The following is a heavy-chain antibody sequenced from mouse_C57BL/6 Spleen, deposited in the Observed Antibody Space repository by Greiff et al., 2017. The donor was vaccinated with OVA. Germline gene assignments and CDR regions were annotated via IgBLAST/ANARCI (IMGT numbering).Heavy chain of an antibody. CDR1: GYTFTSYW. Sequence: QVQLQQPGAELVKPGASVKLSCKASGYTFTSYWMHWVKQRPGQGLAWIGMIHPNSGSTNYNEKFKSKATLTVDKSSSTAYMQLSSLTSEDSAVYYCAPNYDGTFDYWGQGTTLTVSS. J-gene: IGHJ2*01. CDR3: APNYDGTFDY. D-gene: IGHD2-3*01. V-gene: IGHV1-64*01. CDR2: IHPNSGST.